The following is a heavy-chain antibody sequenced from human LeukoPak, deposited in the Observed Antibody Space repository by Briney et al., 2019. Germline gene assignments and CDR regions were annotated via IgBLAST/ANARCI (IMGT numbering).Heavy chain of an antibody. V-gene: IGHV3-9*01. J-gene: IGHJ4*02. Sequence: GRSLRLSCAASGFTFDDYAMHWVRQAPGKGLEWVSGISWNSGSIGYADSVKGRFTISRDNAKNSLYLQMNSLRAEDTALYYCAKVRNWGYFDYWGQGTLVTVSS. CDR1: GFTFDDYA. CDR2: ISWNSGSI. CDR3: AKVRNWGYFDY. D-gene: IGHD7-27*01.